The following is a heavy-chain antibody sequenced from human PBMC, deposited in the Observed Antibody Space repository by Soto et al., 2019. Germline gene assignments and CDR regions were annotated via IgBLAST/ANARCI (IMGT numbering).Heavy chain of an antibody. D-gene: IGHD3-10*01. Sequence: EVQLVESGGGLIQPGGSLKLSCAASGFTVGNNYMSWVRQAPGKGLEWVSLIYSTGTTKYADSVKGRFTVARDNAKNTLYLQMSRLRAEDTAVYYCANDGRGSGSHYNSFGYWGQGALLTVS. V-gene: IGHV3-53*01. CDR2: IYSTGTT. J-gene: IGHJ4*02. CDR3: ANDGRGSGSHYNSFGY. CDR1: GFTVGNNY.